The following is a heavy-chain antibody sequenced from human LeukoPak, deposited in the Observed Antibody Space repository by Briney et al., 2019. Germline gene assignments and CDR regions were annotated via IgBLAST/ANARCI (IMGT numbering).Heavy chain of an antibody. CDR1: GFTFSIYA. V-gene: IGHV3-23*01. J-gene: IGHJ3*02. CDR3: AKSSSSYGNDALDI. Sequence: GGSLRLSCAASGFTFSIYAMSWVRQAPGKGLEWVSSITSISSASFYADSVKGRFTISRDNSRNTLYLHLNSLRADDTAVYYCAKSSSSYGNDALDIWGQGTMVTVSS. D-gene: IGHD5-18*01. CDR2: ITSISSAS.